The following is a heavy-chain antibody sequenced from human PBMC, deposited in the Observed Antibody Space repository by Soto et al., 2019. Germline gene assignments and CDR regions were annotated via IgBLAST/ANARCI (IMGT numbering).Heavy chain of an antibody. Sequence: ETLSLTCPVSGTDITTYYWSGLRQSPGKGLEWIGHIYDTGSTTYNTSLKSRVTISVDTSNKQLSLRLTSVTAADTAVYYCARCPIDHNWFDPWGQGTLVTVYS. CDR3: ARCPIDHNWFDP. D-gene: IGHD3-9*01. CDR2: IYDTGST. CDR1: GTDITTYY. V-gene: IGHV4-59*01. J-gene: IGHJ5*02.